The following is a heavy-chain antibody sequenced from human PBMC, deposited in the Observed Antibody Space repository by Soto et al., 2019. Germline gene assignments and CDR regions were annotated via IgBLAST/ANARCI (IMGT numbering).Heavy chain of an antibody. CDR1: GYSISSGSY. CDR2: IYHGGTT. J-gene: IGHJ4*01. Sequence: SETLSLTCTVPGYSISSGSYWAWIRQPPGKGPEWIASIYHGGTTSYNPSLKSRITISVDTSNNQFSLKLTSVTAADTAVYYCARVHVMVVAGSTFDYWGHGTLVTVSS. D-gene: IGHD6-19*01. CDR3: ARVHVMVVAGSTFDY. V-gene: IGHV4-38-2*02.